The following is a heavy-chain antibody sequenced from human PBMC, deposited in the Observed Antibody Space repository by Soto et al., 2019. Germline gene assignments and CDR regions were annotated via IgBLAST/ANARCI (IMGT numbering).Heavy chain of an antibody. Sequence: EASVKVSCKASGDTFTSNGISWVRQAPGQGLEWMGWISAYNGNTNSAQRLQGRVTMTTDTSTSTAYMELRSLRSDDTALYYCARDVPIISGTSRYGMDVWGQGTTVTVSS. D-gene: IGHD1-20*01. V-gene: IGHV1-18*01. CDR2: ISAYNGNT. J-gene: IGHJ6*02. CDR3: ARDVPIISGTSRYGMDV. CDR1: GDTFTSNG.